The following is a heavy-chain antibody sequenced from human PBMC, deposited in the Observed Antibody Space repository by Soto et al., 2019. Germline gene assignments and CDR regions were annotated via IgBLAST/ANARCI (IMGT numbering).Heavy chain of an antibody. J-gene: IGHJ6*03. CDR2: IYYSGST. CDR3: ASSITISYYYYYMDV. V-gene: IGHV4-31*03. D-gene: IGHD3-3*01. CDR1: GGSISSGGYY. Sequence: SETLSLTCTVSGGSISSGGYYRSWIRQHPGKRLEWIGYIYYSGSTYYNPSLKSRVTISVDTSKNQFSLKLSSVTAADTAVYYCASSITISYYYYYMDVWGKGTTVTVSS.